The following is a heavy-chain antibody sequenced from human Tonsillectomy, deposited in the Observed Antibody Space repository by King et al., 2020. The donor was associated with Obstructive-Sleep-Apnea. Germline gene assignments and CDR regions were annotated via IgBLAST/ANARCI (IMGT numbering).Heavy chain of an antibody. J-gene: IGHJ4*02. V-gene: IGHV3-30*02. Sequence: VQLVESGGGVVQPGGSLRLSCAASGFIFSSSCMPWIRQAPGKGLEWVGFIPFDGKNKNSADSVQGRFTISRENSKNTLYLQMNSPRAEDTAVYYCAKEGGGFLSWCYYFDYWGQGALVTVSS. CDR3: AKEGGGFLSWCYYFDY. CDR2: IPFDGKNK. D-gene: IGHD2-8*01. CDR1: GFIFSSSC.